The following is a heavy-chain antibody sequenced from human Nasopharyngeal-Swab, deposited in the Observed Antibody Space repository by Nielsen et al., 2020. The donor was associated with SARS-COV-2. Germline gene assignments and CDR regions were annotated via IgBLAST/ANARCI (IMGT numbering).Heavy chain of an antibody. V-gene: IGHV3-48*04. CDR2: ISSTSTI. Sequence: GGSLRLSCAASGFTFSSYSLNWVRQAPGKGLEWISYISSTSTIYYADSVKGRFTISRDNAKNSLYLQMNSLRAEDTAVYYCARSNGDYVLDWFDPWGQGTLVTVSS. CDR1: GFTFSSYS. CDR3: ARSNGDYVLDWFDP. J-gene: IGHJ5*02. D-gene: IGHD4-17*01.